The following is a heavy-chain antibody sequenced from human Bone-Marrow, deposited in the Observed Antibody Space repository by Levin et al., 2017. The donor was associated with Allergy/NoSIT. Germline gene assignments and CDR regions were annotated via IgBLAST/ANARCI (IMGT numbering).Heavy chain of an antibody. V-gene: IGHV4-4*07. CDR2: IPTRGNT. J-gene: IGHJ4*02. Sequence: SETLSLTCIISDDSISAYSWNWIRQPAGKGLEWIGRIPTRGNTDYNPSLKSRVTMSIDTSKNQFSLNMRPVTAAETALYYCARNLSGTSSVYWWGQGTLVIVSS. CDR3: ARNLSGTSSVYW. CDR1: DDSISAYS. D-gene: IGHD1-7*01.